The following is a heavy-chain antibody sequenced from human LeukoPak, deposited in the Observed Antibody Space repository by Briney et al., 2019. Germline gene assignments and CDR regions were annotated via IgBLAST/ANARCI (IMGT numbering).Heavy chain of an antibody. CDR2: IYYSGST. V-gene: IGHV4-59*08. J-gene: IGHJ6*03. CDR1: GGSISIYY. Sequence: TSETLSLTCTVSGGSISIYYWSWIRQPPGKGLEWIGYIYYSGSTNYNPSLKSRVTISVDTSKNQFSLKLSSVTAADTAVYYCARHGTTGIVGANYYMDVWGKGTTVTVSS. D-gene: IGHD1-1*01. CDR3: ARHGTTGIVGANYYMDV.